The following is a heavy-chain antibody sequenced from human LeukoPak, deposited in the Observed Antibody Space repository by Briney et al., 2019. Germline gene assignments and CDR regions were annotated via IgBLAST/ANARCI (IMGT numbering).Heavy chain of an antibody. Sequence: SETLSLTCTVSGGSISSSYWSWIRQPPGKGLEWIGSIYYSGNTNYNPSLKSRVTISVDTSKNQFSLKLSSVTAADTAMYYCARGRSSFNIWGQGTMVTVSS. CDR1: GGSISSSY. J-gene: IGHJ3*02. CDR3: ARGRSSFNI. D-gene: IGHD6-19*01. V-gene: IGHV4-59*01. CDR2: IYYSGNT.